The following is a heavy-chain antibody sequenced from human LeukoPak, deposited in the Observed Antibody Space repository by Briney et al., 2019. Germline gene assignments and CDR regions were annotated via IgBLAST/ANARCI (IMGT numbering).Heavy chain of an antibody. CDR2: ISIGGGNT. V-gene: IGHV3-21*06. Sequence: PGGSLRLSCAASGFTFFSHSFKWIRKAPGEGLEWVSSISIGGGNTKYADSVKGRFTISRDNAKNSVYLQMDNLRVEDTAEYYCARDSEIEGNGDYFENWGQGTLVTVSS. CDR3: ARDSEIEGNGDYFEN. CDR1: GFTFFSHS. D-gene: IGHD2-21*01. J-gene: IGHJ4*02.